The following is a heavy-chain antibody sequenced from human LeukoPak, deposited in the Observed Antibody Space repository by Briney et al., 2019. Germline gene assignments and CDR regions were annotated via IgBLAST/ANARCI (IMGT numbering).Heavy chain of an antibody. D-gene: IGHD2-21*02. CDR3: ARDGGQVVTATYSFDY. CDR1: GDSISSSSYY. V-gene: IGHV4-39*07. J-gene: IGHJ4*02. CDR2: IYYSGHT. Sequence: SETLSLTCTASGDSISSSSYYWGWIRQPPGKGLEWIGSIYYSGHTYNNASLKSRVSISVDTSKNQFSLKLSSVTAADTAVYYCARDGGQVVTATYSFDYWGQGTLVTVPS.